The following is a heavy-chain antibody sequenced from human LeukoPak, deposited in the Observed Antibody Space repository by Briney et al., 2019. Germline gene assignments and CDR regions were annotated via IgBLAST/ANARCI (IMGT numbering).Heavy chain of an antibody. CDR2: IRSSRNSI. V-gene: IGHV3-21*05. CDR1: GFTFSSYN. J-gene: IGHJ6*02. Sequence: KSGGSLRLSCAASGFTFSSYNMNWVRQAPGKGLEWVSYIRSSRNSIYYADSVRGRFTISRDNSKNSLYLQMNSLRVEDTAVYYCARLRSEGYYYDGMDVWGHGTTVTVSS. CDR3: ARLRSEGYYYDGMDV.